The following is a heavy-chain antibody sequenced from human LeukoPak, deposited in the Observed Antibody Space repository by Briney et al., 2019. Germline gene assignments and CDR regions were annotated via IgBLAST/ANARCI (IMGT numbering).Heavy chain of an antibody. Sequence: GRSLRLSCAASGFTFSSYGMHWVRQAPGKGLEWVAVISYDGSNKYYADSVKGRFTISRDNSKNTLYLQMNSLRAEDTAVYYCARVYGSGSYSFDYWGQGTLVTVSS. CDR1: GFTFSSYG. V-gene: IGHV3-30*03. CDR3: ARVYGSGSYSFDY. J-gene: IGHJ4*02. D-gene: IGHD3-10*01. CDR2: ISYDGSNK.